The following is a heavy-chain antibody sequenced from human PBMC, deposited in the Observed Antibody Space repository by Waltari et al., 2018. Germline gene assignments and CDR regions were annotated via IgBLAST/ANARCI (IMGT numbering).Heavy chain of an antibody. CDR2: TSDRSKWYS. Sequence: QVQLQQSGPGLVKPSQTLSLTCAISGDSVSSNSAAWDWIRQSPSRGLEWLGRTSDRSKWYSHYAESVKSRMTINADTSKNEFSLQLTSVSPEDTGLYFCARTTITVFGVVVGALDNWGPGTLVTVSS. V-gene: IGHV6-1*01. CDR1: GDSVSSNSAA. D-gene: IGHD3-3*01. CDR3: ARTTITVFGVVVGALDN. J-gene: IGHJ4*02.